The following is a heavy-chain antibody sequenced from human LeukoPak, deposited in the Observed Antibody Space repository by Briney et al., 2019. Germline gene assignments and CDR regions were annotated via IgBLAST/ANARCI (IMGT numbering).Heavy chain of an antibody. CDR3: ARARDYYGSGSYHPFDY. CDR1: GFTFSSYS. J-gene: IGHJ4*02. V-gene: IGHV3-21*01. Sequence: GRSLGLSCAAWGFTFSSYSMNWVRRAPGKGLEWVSSISSRSSYIFCADSVKGRFTISRDNAKNSLYLQMNSLRAEDTAVYYCARARDYYGSGSYHPFDYWGQGTLVTVSS. CDR2: ISSRSSYI. D-gene: IGHD3-10*01.